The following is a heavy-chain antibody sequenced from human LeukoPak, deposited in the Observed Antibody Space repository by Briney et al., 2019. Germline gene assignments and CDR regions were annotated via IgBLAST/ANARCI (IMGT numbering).Heavy chain of an antibody. D-gene: IGHD6-19*01. CDR1: GGSFSGYY. CDR3: ARINSGWWGYYYYYYMDV. J-gene: IGHJ6*03. Sequence: SETLSLTCAVYGGSFSGYYWSWIRQPPGEGLEWIGEINHSGSTNYNPSLKSRVTISVDTSKNQFSLKLSSVTAADTAVYYCARINSGWWGYYYYYYMDVWGKGTTVTVSS. CDR2: INHSGST. V-gene: IGHV4-34*01.